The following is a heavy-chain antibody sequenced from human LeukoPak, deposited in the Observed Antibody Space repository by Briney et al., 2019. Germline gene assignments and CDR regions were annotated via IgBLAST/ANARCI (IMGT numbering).Heavy chain of an antibody. J-gene: IGHJ3*01. CDR2: ISGSGGVT. V-gene: IGHV3-23*01. Sequence: GGSLRLSCAASGFTFSSYAMSWVRQAPGKGLEWVSAISGSGGVTYYADSVKGRFTISRDNSKNMLYLQMNSLRAEDTAVYYCAKDRSIAPDAFDVWGQGTMVTVSS. CDR1: GFTFSSYA. D-gene: IGHD6-6*01. CDR3: AKDRSIAPDAFDV.